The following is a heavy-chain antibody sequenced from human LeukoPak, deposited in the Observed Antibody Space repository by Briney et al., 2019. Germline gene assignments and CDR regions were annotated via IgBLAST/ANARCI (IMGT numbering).Heavy chain of an antibody. V-gene: IGHV4-34*01. CDR2: INHSGST. Sequence: PSETLSLTCAVYGGSFSGYYWSWIRQPPGKGLEWIGEINHSGSTNYNPFLKSRVTISVDTSKNQFSLKLSSVTAADTAVYYCARTSRYCSSTSCAPLDYWGQGTLVTVSS. CDR1: GGSFSGYY. J-gene: IGHJ4*02. CDR3: ARTSRYCSSTSCAPLDY. D-gene: IGHD2-2*01.